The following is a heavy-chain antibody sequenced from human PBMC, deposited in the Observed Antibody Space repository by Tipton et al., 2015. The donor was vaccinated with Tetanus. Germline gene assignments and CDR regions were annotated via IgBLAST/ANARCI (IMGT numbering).Heavy chain of an antibody. CDR2: VYYSGTT. CDR1: GGSISSPSYY. Sequence: TLSLTCTVSGGSISSPSYYWGWIRQPPGKGLEWIGSVYYSGTTYYNPSLKSRLAMSVDVSKNQFSLNLTSVTAADAAVYYCARDQGGGRVARLNWFDPWGPGTLVTVSS. D-gene: IGHD3-16*01. V-gene: IGHV4-39*07. J-gene: IGHJ5*02. CDR3: ARDQGGGRVARLNWFDP.